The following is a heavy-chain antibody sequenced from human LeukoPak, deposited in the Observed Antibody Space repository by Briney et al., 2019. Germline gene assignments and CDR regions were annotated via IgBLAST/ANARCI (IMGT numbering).Heavy chain of an antibody. CDR3: ARVDGGSGDAFDI. Sequence: SSETLTLTCTVSGDSISSYYWSWIRQPPGKGLEWIGYIYYSGSTNYKPSLKSRVTISVDTSKNQCSLKLSSVTAGDTAVYYCARVDGGSGDAFDIWGQGTMVTVSS. CDR1: GDSISSYY. D-gene: IGHD2-15*01. J-gene: IGHJ3*02. CDR2: IYYSGST. V-gene: IGHV4-59*01.